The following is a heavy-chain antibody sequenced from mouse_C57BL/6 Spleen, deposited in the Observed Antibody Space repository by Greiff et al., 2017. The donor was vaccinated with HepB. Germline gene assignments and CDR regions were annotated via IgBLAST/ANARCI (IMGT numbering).Heavy chain of an antibody. CDR2: IDPSDSYT. Sequence: VQLQQPGAELVMPGASVKLSCKASGYTFTSYWMHWVKQRPGQGLEWIGEIDPSDSYTNYNQKFKGKSTLTVDKSSSTAYMQLSSLTSEDSAVYYCASPGYGNYDAMDYWCQGTSVTVSS. CDR3: ASPGYGNYDAMDY. V-gene: IGHV1-69*01. J-gene: IGHJ4*01. D-gene: IGHD2-1*01. CDR1: GYTFTSYW.